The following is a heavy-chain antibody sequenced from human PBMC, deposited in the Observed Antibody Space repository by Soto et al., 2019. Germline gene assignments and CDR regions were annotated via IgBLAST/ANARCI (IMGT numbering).Heavy chain of an antibody. CDR1: GGSISSYY. CDR3: ARQGFGPLHGLVDV. J-gene: IGHJ6*02. CDR2: VHHSWGS. Sequence: QVQLQESGPGLVKPSETLSLSCTVSGGSISSYYWSRFRQSPGKRMEWIGYVHHSWGSSYNPSLLSRVAISRDTAKSQFSLKVTSVTATDTAVYYCARQGFGPLHGLVDVWGQGTTVTVSS. D-gene: IGHD3-10*01. V-gene: IGHV4-59*08.